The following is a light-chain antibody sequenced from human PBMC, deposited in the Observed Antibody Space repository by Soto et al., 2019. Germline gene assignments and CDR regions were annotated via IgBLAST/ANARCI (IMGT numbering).Light chain of an antibody. J-gene: IGKJ2*01. V-gene: IGKV3-20*01. CDR1: QNVYSDY. CDR2: GTS. CDR3: QKYGGTHT. Sequence: EIVLTQSPDTLSLSPGERATLSCRATQNVYSDYLAWYQQKVGQAPRLLIFGTSSRATGIPDRFRGSGTGTLYTLTISRLEPEDFAVYYCQKYGGTHTFGRGTRLEIK.